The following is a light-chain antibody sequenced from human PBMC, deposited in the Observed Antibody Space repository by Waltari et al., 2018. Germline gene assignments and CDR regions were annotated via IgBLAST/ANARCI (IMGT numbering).Light chain of an antibody. V-gene: IGLV2-23*01. CDR1: GSVFGSYKL. CDR3: GSYAGSSIFVV. CDR2: DGS. J-gene: IGLJ2*01. Sequence: SALTHPASVSGSLGLSMTISCTGTGSVFGSYKLVSWYQQHPGKAPNILIYDGSKRPSGISNGVSGSKSDNTASLTIPALQTDDEANYDCGSYAGSSIFVVVGGGTKLTVL.